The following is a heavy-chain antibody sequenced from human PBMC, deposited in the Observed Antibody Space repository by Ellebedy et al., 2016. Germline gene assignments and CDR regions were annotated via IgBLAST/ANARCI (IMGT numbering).Heavy chain of an antibody. V-gene: IGHV3-30*03. Sequence: GGSLRLSCAASGFTFSSYSMHWVRQAPGKGLEWVAVISYDGSNKYYADSVKGRFTISRDNSKNTLYLQMNSLRAEDTAVYYCARENDAHPANYFDYWGQGTLVTVSS. D-gene: IGHD1-1*01. CDR1: GFTFSSYS. J-gene: IGHJ4*02. CDR2: ISYDGSNK. CDR3: ARENDAHPANYFDY.